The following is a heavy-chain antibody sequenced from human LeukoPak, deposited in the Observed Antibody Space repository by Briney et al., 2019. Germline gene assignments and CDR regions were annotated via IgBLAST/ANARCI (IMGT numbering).Heavy chain of an antibody. D-gene: IGHD2-2*01. CDR2: ISTSGRGT. Sequence: GGSLRLSCAASGFTFSNYAMSWVRQAPGKGLEWVSGISTSGRGTYYADSVKGRFTISRDNSKNTVYLQMNSLRVEDTAVYYCAKDVEVVPAATSPGYFDYWGQGTLVTVSS. V-gene: IGHV3-23*01. J-gene: IGHJ4*02. CDR1: GFTFSNYA. CDR3: AKDVEVVPAATSPGYFDY.